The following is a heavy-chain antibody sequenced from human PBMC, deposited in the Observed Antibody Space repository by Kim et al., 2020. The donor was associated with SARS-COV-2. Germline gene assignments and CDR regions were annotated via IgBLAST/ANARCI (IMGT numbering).Heavy chain of an antibody. J-gene: IGHJ1*01. CDR2: INPSGGST. D-gene: IGHD3-22*01. V-gene: IGHV1-46*01. CDR1: GYTFTSYY. Sequence: ASVKVSCKASGYTFTSYYMHWVRQAPGQGLEWMGIINPSGGSTSYAQKFQGRVTMTRDTSTSTVYMELSSLRSEDTAVYYCASSPYYDSSGYYGEYFQHWGQGTLVTVSS. CDR3: ASSPYYDSSGYYGEYFQH.